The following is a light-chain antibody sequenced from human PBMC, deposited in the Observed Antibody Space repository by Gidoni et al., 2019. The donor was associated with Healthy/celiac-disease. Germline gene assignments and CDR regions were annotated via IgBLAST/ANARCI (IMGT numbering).Light chain of an antibody. CDR2: DAS. V-gene: IGKV1-5*01. J-gene: IGKJ1*01. Sequence: DIQMTQSPSTLSASVGDRVTLSCRASRSISSWLAWYQQKPGNAPKLLIYDASSVEGGVPSRFGSRGSGAEFTLTISSLQPDDFATYCCQQCNRYSWTFGQGTKVEIK. CDR1: RSISSW. CDR3: QQCNRYSWT.